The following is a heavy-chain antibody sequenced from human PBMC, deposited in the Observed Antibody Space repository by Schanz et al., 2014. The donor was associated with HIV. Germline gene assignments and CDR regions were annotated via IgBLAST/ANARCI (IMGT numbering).Heavy chain of an antibody. Sequence: VQLVESGGGLVKPGESLRLSCTGSGLTFSGYSMNWVRQAPGKGLEWVSSISSGSTYIFYADSVKGRFTISRDNANNFVYLEMNGLRVEDTALYYCAKGIMGATEYYYGMDVWGQGTMVTVSS. CDR3: AKGIMGATEYYYGMDV. CDR1: GLTFSGYS. J-gene: IGHJ6*02. CDR2: ISSGSTYI. V-gene: IGHV3-21*04. D-gene: IGHD1-26*01.